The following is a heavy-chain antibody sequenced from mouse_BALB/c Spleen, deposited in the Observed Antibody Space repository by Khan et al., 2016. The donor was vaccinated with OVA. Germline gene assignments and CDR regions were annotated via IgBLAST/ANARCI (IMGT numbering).Heavy chain of an antibody. CDR1: GFTFSSYS. V-gene: IGHV5-6*01. CDR2: ISSDGDYT. Sequence: VQLKESGGDLVRPGGSLQLSCTASGFTFSSYSMSWVRQTPDKRLEWVATISSDGDYTYYPDNVKGRFTISRDNARNTLYLQMSSLKSEDTAMYYCASHLTGSVAYWGQGTLVTVSA. CDR3: ASHLTGSVAY. D-gene: IGHD4-1*01. J-gene: IGHJ3*01.